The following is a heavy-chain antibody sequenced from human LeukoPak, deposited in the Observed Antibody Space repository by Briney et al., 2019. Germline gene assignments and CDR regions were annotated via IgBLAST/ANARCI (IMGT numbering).Heavy chain of an antibody. D-gene: IGHD2-15*01. V-gene: IGHV3-23*01. CDR1: GFTFSSYA. Sequence: GGSLRLSCAASGFTFSSYAMSWVRQAPGKGLEWVSAISGSGGSTYYADSVKGRLTISRDNSKNTLYLQMNSLRAEDTAVYYCAKAADIVVVVAATDLDYWGQGTLVTVSS. CDR2: ISGSGGST. CDR3: AKAADIVVVVAATDLDY. J-gene: IGHJ4*02.